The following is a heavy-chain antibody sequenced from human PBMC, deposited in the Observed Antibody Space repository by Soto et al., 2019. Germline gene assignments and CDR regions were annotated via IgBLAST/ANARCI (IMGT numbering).Heavy chain of an antibody. J-gene: IGHJ3*02. CDR1: GGSISSGGYS. CDR2: IYHSGST. Sequence: QLQLQESGSGLVKPSQTLSLTCAVSGGSISSGGYSWTWIRQPPGKGLEWIGYIYHSGSTYYNPSLKSRVTISVDRSNNQFSLQLSSVTAADTAVYYCARGSYSGYDFAFDMWGQGTMVTVSS. CDR3: ARGSYSGYDFAFDM. V-gene: IGHV4-30-2*01. D-gene: IGHD5-12*01.